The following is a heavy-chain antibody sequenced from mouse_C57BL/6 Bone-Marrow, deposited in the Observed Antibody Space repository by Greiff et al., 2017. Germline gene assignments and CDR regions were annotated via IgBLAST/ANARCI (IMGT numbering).Heavy chain of an antibody. Sequence: QVHVKQSGAELARPGASVKLSCKASGYTFTSYGISWVKQRTGQGLEWIGEIYPRSGNTYYNEKFKGKATLTADKSSSTAYMELRSLTSEDSAVYFCARSGGKCYYAMDYWGQGTSVTVSS. CDR3: ARSGGKCYYAMDY. CDR1: GYTFTSYG. CDR2: IYPRSGNT. D-gene: IGHD2-1*01. V-gene: IGHV1-81*01. J-gene: IGHJ4*01.